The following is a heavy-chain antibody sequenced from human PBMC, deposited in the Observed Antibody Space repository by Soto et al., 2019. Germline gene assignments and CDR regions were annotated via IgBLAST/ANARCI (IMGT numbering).Heavy chain of an antibody. V-gene: IGHV3-30*18. J-gene: IGHJ4*02. Sequence: QVELVESGGGVVQPGRSLRLSCAASGFTFSNYGMHWVRQAPGKGLEWVAVISYDGSNKYYADSVKGRFTISRDNSKNTLYLQMNSLRAEDTAVYYCAKDMGYYFDYWGQGTLVTVSS. CDR3: AKDMGYYFDY. D-gene: IGHD3-10*01. CDR2: ISYDGSNK. CDR1: GFTFSNYG.